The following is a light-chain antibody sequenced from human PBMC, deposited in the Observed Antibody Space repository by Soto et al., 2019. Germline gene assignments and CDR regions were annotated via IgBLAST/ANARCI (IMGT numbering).Light chain of an antibody. Sequence: DVVMTQSPLSLPVTLGQPASISCRSSQSLAYSDGNTYLNWFQQRPGQSPRRLIYKVSNRDSGVPDRFSGSGSGTDFTLKISRVDAEDVGTYYSMQGTHWPPYTFGQGTKLEIK. J-gene: IGKJ2*01. CDR1: QSLAYSDGNTY. CDR2: KVS. CDR3: MQGTHWPPYT. V-gene: IGKV2-30*01.